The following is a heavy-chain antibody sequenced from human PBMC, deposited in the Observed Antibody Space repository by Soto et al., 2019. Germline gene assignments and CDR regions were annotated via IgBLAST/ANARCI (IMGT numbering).Heavy chain of an antibody. J-gene: IGHJ5*02. Sequence: EVQLVESGGGLVQPGGSLRLSCAASGFTFSSYSMNWVRQAPGKGLEWVSYISSSSSTIYYADSVKGRFTISRDNAKNSLYLQMNSLRAEDTAVYYCARDHYFYDLNWFDPWGQGTLVTVSS. V-gene: IGHV3-48*01. CDR1: GFTFSSYS. CDR2: ISSSSSTI. CDR3: ARDHYFYDLNWFDP. D-gene: IGHD3-22*01.